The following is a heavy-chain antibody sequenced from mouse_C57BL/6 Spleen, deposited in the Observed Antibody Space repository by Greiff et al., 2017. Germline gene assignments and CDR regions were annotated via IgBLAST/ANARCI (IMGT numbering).Heavy chain of an antibody. D-gene: IGHD1-1*01. V-gene: IGHV1-5*01. CDR1: GYTFTSYW. J-gene: IGHJ2*01. Sequence: VHVKQSGTVLARPGASVKMSCKTSGYTFTSYWMHWVKQRPGQGLEWIGAIYPGNSDTSYNQKFKGKAKLTAVTSASTAYMELSSLTNEDSAVYYCTRTTVVDYFDYWGQGTTLTVSS. CDR3: TRTTVVDYFDY. CDR2: IYPGNSDT.